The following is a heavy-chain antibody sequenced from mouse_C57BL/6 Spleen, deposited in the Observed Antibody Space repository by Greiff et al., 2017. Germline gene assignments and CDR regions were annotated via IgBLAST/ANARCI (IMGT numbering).Heavy chain of an antibody. Sequence: VQLQQPGAELVMPGASVKLSCKASGYTFTSYWMHWVKQRPGQGLEWIGEIDPSDSYTNYNQKFKGKSTLTVDKSSSTAYMQLSSLTSEDSAVYYCASFELGRSDYWGQGTTLTVSS. D-gene: IGHD4-1*01. CDR1: GYTFTSYW. J-gene: IGHJ2*01. CDR3: ASFELGRSDY. V-gene: IGHV1-69*01. CDR2: IDPSDSYT.